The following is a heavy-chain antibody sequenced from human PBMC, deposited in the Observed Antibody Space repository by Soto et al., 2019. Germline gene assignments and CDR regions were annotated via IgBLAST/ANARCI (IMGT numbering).Heavy chain of an antibody. CDR2: IYYSGST. CDR1: GGSTSSSRYY. J-gene: IGHJ4*02. D-gene: IGHD3-10*01. V-gene: IGHV4-39*01. Sequence: SETRSLNCTVSGGSTSSSRYYWGWIRQPPGKGLEWIGNIYYSGSTYYNPSLKSRVTISVDTSKNQFSLKLTSVTAADTAVYYCASSEFHWGQGTLVTVSS. CDR3: ASSEFH.